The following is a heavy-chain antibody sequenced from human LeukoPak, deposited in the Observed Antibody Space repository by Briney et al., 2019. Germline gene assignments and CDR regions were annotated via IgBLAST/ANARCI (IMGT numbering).Heavy chain of an antibody. J-gene: IGHJ4*02. CDR3: AKRSGYTTGWFFDF. Sequence: GGSLRLSRAASGFTVSSNSMNWVRQAPGKGLEWVSSISGSGDNTYYAESVKGRFTISRDNSKNTLFLQMNSLRAEDTAVFYCAKRSGYTTGWFFDFWGQGTLVTVSS. CDR1: GFTVSSNS. V-gene: IGHV3-23*01. CDR2: ISGSGDNT. D-gene: IGHD6-19*01.